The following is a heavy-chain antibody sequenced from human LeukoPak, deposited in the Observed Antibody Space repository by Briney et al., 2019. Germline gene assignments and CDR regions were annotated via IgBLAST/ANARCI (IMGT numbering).Heavy chain of an antibody. Sequence: GGSLRLSCEASGFTFSSFEMNWVRQAPGKGLEWVSYISSSGSNIYYADSVKGRFTISRDNAKSSLYLQMNSLRAEDTAVYYCARTLGAIDYWGQGSLVTVSS. D-gene: IGHD1-26*01. V-gene: IGHV3-48*03. CDR3: ARTLGAIDY. CDR2: ISSSGSNI. J-gene: IGHJ4*02. CDR1: GFTFSSFE.